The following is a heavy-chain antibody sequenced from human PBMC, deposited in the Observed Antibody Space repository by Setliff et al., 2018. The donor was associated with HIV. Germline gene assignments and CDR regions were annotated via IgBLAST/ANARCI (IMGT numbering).Heavy chain of an antibody. D-gene: IGHD2-2*01. V-gene: IGHV4-34*01. J-gene: IGHJ6*03. Sequence: SETLSLTCAVYGGSLSGYYWSWIRQPPGKGLEWIGEINHSGSTNYNPSLKSRVTISVDTSKKQFFLKLSSVTAADTAVYYCVRGYCSSTTCYDDYYYMDVWGKGSTVTVSS. CDR3: VRGYCSSTTCYDDYYYMDV. CDR2: INHSGST. CDR1: GGSLSGYY.